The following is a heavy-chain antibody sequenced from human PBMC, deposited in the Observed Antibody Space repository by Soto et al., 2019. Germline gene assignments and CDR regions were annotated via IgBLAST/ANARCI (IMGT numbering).Heavy chain of an antibody. J-gene: IGHJ5*02. CDR1: GYTFTGYF. Sequence: GASVNVSLKAAGYTFTGYFSHWVRQAPRQGLEWVGYINPNSGATKYAPRFQGRVTMTSDTSIRTAYMDLSNLRSDDTAVYYCARGGGTILAPLTWGPGTLVTVSS. CDR3: ARGGGTILAPLT. CDR2: INPNSGAT. D-gene: IGHD3-3*01. V-gene: IGHV1-2*02.